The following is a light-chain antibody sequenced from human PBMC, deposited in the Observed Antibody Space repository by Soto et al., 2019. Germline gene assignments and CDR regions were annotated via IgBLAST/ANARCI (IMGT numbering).Light chain of an antibody. Sequence: QSALTQPASVSGSPGQSITIYCTGTSGDVGGYKFVSWYQQHPGKAPKLMIYEASKRPSGVSNRFSGSKSGSTASLTISGLQAEDEADYYCCSNAAGSTYVFGTGTKLTVL. CDR3: CSNAAGSTYV. J-gene: IGLJ1*01. CDR1: SGDVGGYKF. V-gene: IGLV2-23*01. CDR2: EAS.